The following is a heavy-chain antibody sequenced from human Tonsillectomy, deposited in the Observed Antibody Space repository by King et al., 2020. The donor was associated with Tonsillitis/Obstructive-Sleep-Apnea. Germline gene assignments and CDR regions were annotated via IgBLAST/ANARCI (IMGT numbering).Heavy chain of an antibody. CDR1: GFTFSDYY. J-gene: IGHJ4*02. V-gene: IGHV3-11*06. CDR3: ARGPEWELPYYFDY. D-gene: IGHD1-26*01. CDR2: ISSSSSYT. Sequence: VQLVESGGGLVKPGGSLRLSCAASGFTFSDYYMSWIRQAPGKGLEWVSYISSSSSYTNYADSVKGRFTISRDNAKNSLYLQMNSLRAEDTAVYYCARGPEWELPYYFDYWGQGTLVTVSS.